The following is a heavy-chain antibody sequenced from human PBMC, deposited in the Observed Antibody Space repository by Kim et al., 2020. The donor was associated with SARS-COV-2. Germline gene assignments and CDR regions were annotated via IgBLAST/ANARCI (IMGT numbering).Heavy chain of an antibody. Sequence: GESLKISCQGSGYSFTSYWIGWVRQMPGKGLEWMGIIYPGDSDTRYSPSFQGQVTISADKSISTAYLQWSSLKASDTAMYYCARRGRPLYYYDSSGYYPFGYFDLWGRGTLVTVSS. D-gene: IGHD3-22*01. CDR3: ARRGRPLYYYDSSGYYPFGYFDL. CDR2: IYPGDSDT. J-gene: IGHJ2*01. CDR1: GYSFTSYW. V-gene: IGHV5-51*01.